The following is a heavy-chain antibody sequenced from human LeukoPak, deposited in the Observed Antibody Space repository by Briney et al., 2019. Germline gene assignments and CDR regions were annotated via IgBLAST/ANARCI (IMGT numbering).Heavy chain of an antibody. CDR3: ACPSDQMIASATDAFDL. J-gene: IGHJ3*01. D-gene: IGHD6-13*01. V-gene: IGHV4-39*01. CDR2: VYYTGST. CDR1: GGSISTIGHY. Sequence: PSETLSLSCTVSGGSISTIGHYWGWIRQPPGRGLEWIGSVYYTGSTYYNPSLKGRVTISVDTSKNKFSLNLSFVTAADTAVYYCACPSDQMIASATDAFDLWGQGTLVTVAS.